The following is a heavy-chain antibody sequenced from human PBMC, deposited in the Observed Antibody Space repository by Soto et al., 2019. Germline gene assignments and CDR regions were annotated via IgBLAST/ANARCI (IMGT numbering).Heavy chain of an antibody. V-gene: IGHV4-30-2*01. CDR3: ARVPDR. CDR2: IYHSGST. Sequence: SATLSLTCAVSGGSISSGGYSWSWIRQPPGKGLECIGYIYHSGSTYYNPSLKSRVTISVDRSKNQFSLKLSSVTAADTAVYDCARVPDRWGQGTLVTVSS. J-gene: IGHJ5*02. CDR1: GGSISSGGYS. D-gene: IGHD2-2*01.